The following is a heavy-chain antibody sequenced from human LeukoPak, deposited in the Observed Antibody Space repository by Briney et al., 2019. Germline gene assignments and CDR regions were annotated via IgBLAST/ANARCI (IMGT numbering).Heavy chain of an antibody. CDR3: AVKGVVTVFDAFDI. V-gene: IGHV1-69*05. Sequence: GASVKVSCKASGGTFSSYAISWVRQAPGQGLEWMGGIIPIFGTANYAQKFQGRVTITTDESTSTAYMELSSLRSEDTAVYYCAVKGVVTVFDAFDIWGQGTMVTVSS. J-gene: IGHJ3*02. CDR1: GGTFSSYA. CDR2: IIPIFGTA. D-gene: IGHD2-21*02.